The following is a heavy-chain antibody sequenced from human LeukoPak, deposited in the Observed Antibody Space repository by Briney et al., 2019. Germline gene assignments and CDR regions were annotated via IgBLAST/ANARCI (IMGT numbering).Heavy chain of an antibody. Sequence: GGSLRLSCAASGFTFSSYSMNWVRQAPGKGLDWVSSISSSSSSIYYADSMKGRFTISRDNVKNLLFLQMNSLRAEDTAVYYCARGLAAALVYWGQGTLVTVSS. CDR1: GFTFSSYS. CDR3: ARGLAAALVY. V-gene: IGHV3-21*06. D-gene: IGHD6-13*01. J-gene: IGHJ4*02. CDR2: ISSSSSSI.